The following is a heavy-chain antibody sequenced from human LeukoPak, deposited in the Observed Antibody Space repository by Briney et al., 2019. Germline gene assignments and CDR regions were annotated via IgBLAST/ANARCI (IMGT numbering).Heavy chain of an antibody. Sequence: SGPTLVNPTQTLTLTCTFSGVSLSTSGMCVSWIRQPPGKALEWLARIDWDDDKYYSTSLKTRLTIYKDTSKNQVVLTMTNMDPVDTATYYCARSQTEMATKDAFDIWGQGTMVTVSS. J-gene: IGHJ3*02. D-gene: IGHD5-24*01. CDR3: ARSQTEMATKDAFDI. CDR2: IDWDDDK. V-gene: IGHV2-70*11. CDR1: GVSLSTSGMC.